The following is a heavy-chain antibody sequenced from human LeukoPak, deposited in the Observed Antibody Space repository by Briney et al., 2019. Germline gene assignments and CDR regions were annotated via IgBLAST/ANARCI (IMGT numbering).Heavy chain of an antibody. CDR2: INPNSGGT. CDR3: ARGGHAAGNDY. Sequence: GASVKVSCTASGYTFTGYYMHWVRQAPGQGLEWMGWINPNSGGTNYAQTFQGRVTMTRDTSISTAYMELSRLRSDDTAVYYCARGGHAAGNDYWGQGTLVTVSS. J-gene: IGHJ4*02. V-gene: IGHV1-2*02. CDR1: GYTFTGYY. D-gene: IGHD6-13*01.